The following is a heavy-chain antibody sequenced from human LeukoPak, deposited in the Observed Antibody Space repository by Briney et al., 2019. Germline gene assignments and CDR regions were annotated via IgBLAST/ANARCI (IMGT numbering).Heavy chain of an antibody. V-gene: IGHV3-23*01. J-gene: IGHJ4*02. CDR3: ARTVSDYGTEYYFDY. Sequence: GGSLRLSCVASGFFFSGYAVSWVRQAPGKGLEWVSVISGSGGDIYYADSVKGRFTISRDNSKSTLYLQLNNLRAEDTALYYCARTVSDYGTEYYFDYWGQGALVTVSS. D-gene: IGHD4-17*01. CDR1: GFFFSGYA. CDR2: ISGSGGDI.